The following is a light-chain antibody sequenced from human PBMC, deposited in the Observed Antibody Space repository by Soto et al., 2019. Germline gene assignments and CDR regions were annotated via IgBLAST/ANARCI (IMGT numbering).Light chain of an antibody. J-gene: IGKJ1*01. V-gene: IGKV1-39*01. CDR2: AAS. CDR1: QSISSY. CDR3: QQSYSTPWT. Sequence: IKITQSPASLSASIGDRVTITCRASQSISSYLNWYQQKPGKAPKLLIYAASSLQSGVPSRFSGSGSGTDFTLTISSLQPEDFATYYCQQSYSTPWTFGQGTKVDIK.